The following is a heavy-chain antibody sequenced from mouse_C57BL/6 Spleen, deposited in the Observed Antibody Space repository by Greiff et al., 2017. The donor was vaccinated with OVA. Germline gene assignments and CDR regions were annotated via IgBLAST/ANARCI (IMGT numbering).Heavy chain of an antibody. J-gene: IGHJ2*01. V-gene: IGHV1-15*01. CDR2: IDPETGGT. CDR1: GYTFTDYD. Sequence: QVQLQQSGAELVRPGASVTLSCKASGYTFTDYDMHWVKQTPVHGLEWIGAIDPETGGTAYNQKFKGKAILTADKSSSTAYMELRSLTSEDSAVYYCTRTLLRYIDYWGQGTTLTVSA. CDR3: TRTLLRYIDY. D-gene: IGHD1-2*01.